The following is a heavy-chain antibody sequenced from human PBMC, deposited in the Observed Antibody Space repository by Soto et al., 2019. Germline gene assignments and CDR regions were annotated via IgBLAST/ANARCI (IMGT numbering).Heavy chain of an antibody. D-gene: IGHD2-2*01. CDR1: GASITSYY. Sequence: SETLSLTCTVSGASITSYYWSWIRQPPGQGLESLGYIYYTGDTNSNPSLKGRLTISIDTSKNQFSLKLSSVTAADTAIYYCARYARIPDYWGQGTRVTVSS. V-gene: IGHV4-59*01. J-gene: IGHJ4*02. CDR2: IYYTGDT. CDR3: ARYARIPDY.